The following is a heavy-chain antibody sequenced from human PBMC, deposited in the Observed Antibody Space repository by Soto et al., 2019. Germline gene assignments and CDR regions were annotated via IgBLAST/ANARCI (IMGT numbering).Heavy chain of an antibody. V-gene: IGHV3-23*01. CDR3: AKATYDSSGYYVDAFDI. Sequence: EVQLLESGGGLVQPGGSLRLSCAASGFTFSSYAMSWVRQAPGKGLEWVSAISGSGGSTYYADSVKGRFTISRDNSKNTLYLQMNSLRAEDTAVYYCAKATYDSSGYYVDAFDIWGQGTNVTVSS. D-gene: IGHD3-22*01. CDR1: GFTFSSYA. CDR2: ISGSGGST. J-gene: IGHJ3*02.